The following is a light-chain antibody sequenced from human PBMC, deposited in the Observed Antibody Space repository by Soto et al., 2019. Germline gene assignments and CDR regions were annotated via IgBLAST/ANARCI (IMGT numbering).Light chain of an antibody. CDR3: QVWDSRSEFPV. CDR2: DNT. J-gene: IGLJ3*02. V-gene: IGLV3-21*02. Sequence: SYELTQAPSVSVAPGQTAKIACGGDNIGGKTVHWYQQRPGQAPVMVVHDNTGRPSGIPERFSGSTSGNTDTLTISGVEAGDEDDYYCQVWDSRSEFPVFGGGTKVTVL. CDR1: NIGGKT.